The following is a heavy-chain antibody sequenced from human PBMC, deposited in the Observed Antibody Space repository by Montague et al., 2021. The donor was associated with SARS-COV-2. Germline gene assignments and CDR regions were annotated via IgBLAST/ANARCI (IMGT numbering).Heavy chain of an antibody. D-gene: IGHD2-2*02. Sequence: SETLSLTCAVHGGSFSTYSWNWSRQPPGQGLEWMGEIHHGGSTNYNPSLKSQVPISADTSKNQFSLKLTSVAAADTAVYDCGGLGDGVVPSPILGVGPYYSYDYLDVWGQGTTVTVSS. CDR3: GGLGDGVVPSPILGVGPYYSYDYLDV. J-gene: IGHJ6*03. CDR1: GGSFSTYS. CDR2: IHHGGST. V-gene: IGHV4-34*01.